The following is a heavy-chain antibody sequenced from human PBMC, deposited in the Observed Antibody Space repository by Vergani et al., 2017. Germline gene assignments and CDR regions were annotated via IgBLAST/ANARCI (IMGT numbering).Heavy chain of an antibody. D-gene: IGHD3-3*01. J-gene: IGHJ6*03. CDR3: ARTYDDTMFGVVTPPYYYYYMDV. CDR2: ISSSSSTI. CDR1: GFTFSSYS. Sequence: EVQLVESGGGLVQPGGSLRLSCAASGFTFSSYSMNWVRQAPGKGLEWVSYISSSSSTIYYADSVKGRFTISRDNAKNSLYLQMNSLRAEDTAVYYCARTYDDTMFGVVTPPYYYYYMDVWGKGTTVTVSS. V-gene: IGHV3-48*04.